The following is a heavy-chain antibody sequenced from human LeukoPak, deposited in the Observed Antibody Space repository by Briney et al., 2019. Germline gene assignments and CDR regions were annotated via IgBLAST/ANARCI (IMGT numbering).Heavy chain of an antibody. CDR2: ISYTGSS. V-gene: IGHV4-59*08. J-gene: IGHJ4*02. D-gene: IGHD2-2*01. CDR3: ARQVSYSTSLLGYYFDY. CDR1: DGSISSYY. Sequence: PSETLSLTCTVSDGSISSYYWSWIRQPPGKGLEWIGYISYTGSSNYNPSLISRVTISVDTSKNQFSLKLSSVTAADTAMFYCARQVSYSTSLLGYYFDYWGQGILVTVSS.